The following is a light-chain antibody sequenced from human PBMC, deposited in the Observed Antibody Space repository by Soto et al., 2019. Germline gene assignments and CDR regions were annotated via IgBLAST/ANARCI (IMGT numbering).Light chain of an antibody. V-gene: IGKV3-11*01. Sequence: EIVMTQSPATLSVSPGERATLSCRASQSVSSNLAWYQQKPGQAPRLLIYATSNRATGIPARFSGSGSGTDFTLTISSLEPEDFAVYYCQQRSNWPITFGQGTRLEIK. J-gene: IGKJ5*01. CDR1: QSVSSN. CDR2: ATS. CDR3: QQRSNWPIT.